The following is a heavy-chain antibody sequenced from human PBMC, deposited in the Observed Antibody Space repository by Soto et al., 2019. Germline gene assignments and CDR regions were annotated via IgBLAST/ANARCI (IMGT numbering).Heavy chain of an antibody. Sequence: PGGSLRLSCTGSGFTFGSYALSWVRQAPGKGLEWVGVIRSEADGGATDYAASVKGRITISRDDSKSIAYMEINSLQTEDTAVYYCTRYYYESSGYYVCWGQGALVTVSS. CDR3: TRYYYESSGYYVC. CDR1: GFTFGSYA. CDR2: IRSEADGGAT. D-gene: IGHD3-22*01. J-gene: IGHJ4*02. V-gene: IGHV3-49*04.